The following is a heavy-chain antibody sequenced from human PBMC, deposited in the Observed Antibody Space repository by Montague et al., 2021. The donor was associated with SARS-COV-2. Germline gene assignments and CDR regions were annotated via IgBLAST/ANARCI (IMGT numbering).Heavy chain of an antibody. CDR2: ISGSGGST. CDR3: AKDWELRYFDWLSHGWFDP. J-gene: IGHJ5*02. Sequence: SLRLSCAASGFTFSSYAMSWVRQAPGKGLEWVTAISGSGGSTYYADSVKGRFTISRDSSKNTLYLQMNSLRAEDTAVYYCAKDWELRYFDWLSHGWFDPWGQGTLVTVSS. D-gene: IGHD3-9*01. CDR1: GFTFSSYA. V-gene: IGHV3-23*01.